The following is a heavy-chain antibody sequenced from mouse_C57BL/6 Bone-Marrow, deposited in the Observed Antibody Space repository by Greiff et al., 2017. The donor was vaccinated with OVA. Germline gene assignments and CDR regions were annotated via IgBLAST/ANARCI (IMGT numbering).Heavy chain of an antibody. D-gene: IGHD3-2*02. Sequence: VQLQQSGPELVKPGASVKIPCKASGYTFTDYNMDWVKQSHGKSLEWIGDINPNNGGTIYNQKFKGKATLTVDKSSSTAYMELRSLTSEDTAVYYCARSQLRLRYAMDYWGQGTSVTVSS. CDR2: INPNNGGT. J-gene: IGHJ4*01. CDR3: ARSQLRLRYAMDY. V-gene: IGHV1-18*01. CDR1: GYTFTDYN.